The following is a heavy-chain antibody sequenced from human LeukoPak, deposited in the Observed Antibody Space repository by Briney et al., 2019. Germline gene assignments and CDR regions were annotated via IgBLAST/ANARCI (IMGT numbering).Heavy chain of an antibody. Sequence: ASVKVSCKTSGYTFTNNGISWVRQAPGQGLEWMAWINAKNGNRNYAQKFQGRVTMTTDTSTNTAYLELRSLKSDDTAVYYCAKRRDDCSGGSCYSLDYWGQGTLVTVSS. CDR2: INAKNGNR. CDR3: AKRRDDCSGGSCYSLDY. D-gene: IGHD2-15*01. J-gene: IGHJ4*02. CDR1: GYTFTNNG. V-gene: IGHV1-18*01.